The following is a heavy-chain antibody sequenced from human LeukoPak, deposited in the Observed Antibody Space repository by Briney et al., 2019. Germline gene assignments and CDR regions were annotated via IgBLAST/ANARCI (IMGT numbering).Heavy chain of an antibody. Sequence: GGSLRLSCAASGFTFSRYDLSWVRQAPGKGLECVSTIGRDVSSTYYADSVKGRFTISRDNSKNTLYLQMNSLRAEDTAVYYCARDQVGIFGVVTLFDYWGQGTLVTVSS. J-gene: IGHJ4*02. CDR1: GFTFSRYD. CDR2: IGRDVSST. CDR3: ARDQVGIFGVVTLFDY. D-gene: IGHD3-3*01. V-gene: IGHV3-23*01.